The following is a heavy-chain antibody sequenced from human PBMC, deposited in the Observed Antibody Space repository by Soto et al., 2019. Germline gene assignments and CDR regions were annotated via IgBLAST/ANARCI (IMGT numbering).Heavy chain of an antibody. J-gene: IGHJ4*02. CDR2: IIPIFDAR. Sequence: QVQLVQSGAEVQKPGSSVKVSCKASGDTFSNHSLSWVRQAPGQGLEWMGGIIPIFDARTYAQKFQGRVTISADKSTNTGYMELSSLTSEDTAVYYCARSSTTYYYPSSPYWPDKELDIWGQGTLITVSS. CDR1: GDTFSNHS. CDR3: ARSSTTYYYPSSPYWPDKELDI. D-gene: IGHD3-10*01. V-gene: IGHV1-69*06.